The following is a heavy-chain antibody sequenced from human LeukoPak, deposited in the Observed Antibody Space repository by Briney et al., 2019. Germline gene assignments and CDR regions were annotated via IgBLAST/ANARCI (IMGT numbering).Heavy chain of an antibody. CDR1: GGSISSYY. CDR3: ARGSYDFWSSFDY. CDR2: IYYSGST. V-gene: IGHV4-59*12. D-gene: IGHD3/OR15-3a*01. Sequence: PSETLSLTCTVSGGSISSYYWSWIRQPPGKGLEWIGYIYYSGSTNYNPSLKSRVTISVDTSKNQFSLKLSSVTAADTAVYYCARGSYDFWSSFDYWGQGTLVTVSS. J-gene: IGHJ4*02.